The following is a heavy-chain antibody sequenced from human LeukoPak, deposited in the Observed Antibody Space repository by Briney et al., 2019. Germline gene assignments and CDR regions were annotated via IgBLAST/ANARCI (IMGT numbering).Heavy chain of an antibody. J-gene: IGHJ3*02. D-gene: IGHD3-9*01. Sequence: ASVKVSCKASGYTFISYYLHWVRQAPGQGLEWMGIINPSGGSTDYAQNLQGRVTMTRDTSTSTVYMELGSLRSEDTAVYYCARGNILTGYYYDAFDIWGQGTMITVSS. CDR3: ARGNILTGYYYDAFDI. V-gene: IGHV1-46*01. CDR1: GYTFISYY. CDR2: INPSGGST.